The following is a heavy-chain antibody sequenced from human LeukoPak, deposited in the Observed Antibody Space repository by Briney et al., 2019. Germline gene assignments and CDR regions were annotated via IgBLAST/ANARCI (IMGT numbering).Heavy chain of an antibody. CDR2: IQPGGSTR. Sequence: GGSLRLSCAASGFPFSSHWLHWVRQAPGQGLEWVSRIQPGGSTRNYADSVKGRFTVSRDDAKNTLFLQMNSLRAEDAAVYFCTRDFSYGYFDYWGQGALVIVSS. V-gene: IGHV3-74*01. J-gene: IGHJ4*02. CDR3: TRDFSYGYFDY. CDR1: GFPFSSHW. D-gene: IGHD5-18*01.